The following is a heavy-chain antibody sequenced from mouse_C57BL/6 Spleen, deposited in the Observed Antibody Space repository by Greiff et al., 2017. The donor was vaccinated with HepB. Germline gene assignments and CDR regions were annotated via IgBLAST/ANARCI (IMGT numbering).Heavy chain of an antibody. V-gene: IGHV5-4*01. CDR1: GFTFSSYA. CDR2: ISDGGSYT. J-gene: IGHJ4*01. CDR3: AREHYGSSPYYAMDY. D-gene: IGHD1-1*01. Sequence: EVHLVESGGGLVKPGGSLKLSCAASGFTFSSYAMSWVRQTPEKRLEWVATISDGGSYTYYPDNVKGRFTISRDNAKNNLYLQMSHLKSEDTAMYYCAREHYGSSPYYAMDYWGQGTSVTVSS.